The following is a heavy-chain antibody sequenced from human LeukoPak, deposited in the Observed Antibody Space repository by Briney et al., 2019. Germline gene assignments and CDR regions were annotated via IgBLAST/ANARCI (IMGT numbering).Heavy chain of an antibody. D-gene: IGHD1-26*01. V-gene: IGHV1-8*02. Sequence: GASVKVSCKASGYGFSDVYFNWVRQATGQGLEWMGWINLNSGNTGYAQNFQGRLTVTRDTSINTAYMELNTLRSEDTAIYYCARVTGSIDYWGQGTLVTVSS. J-gene: IGHJ4*02. CDR1: GYGFSDVY. CDR3: ARVTGSIDY. CDR2: INLNSGNT.